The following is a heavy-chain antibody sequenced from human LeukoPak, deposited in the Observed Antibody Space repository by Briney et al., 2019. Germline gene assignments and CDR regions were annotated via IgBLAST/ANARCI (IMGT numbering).Heavy chain of an antibody. J-gene: IGHJ2*01. V-gene: IGHV4-4*07. Sequence: SETLSLTCTVSGGSISSYYWSWIRQPAGKGLEWTGRIYTSGSTNYNPSLKSRVTMSVDTSKNQFSLKLSSVTAADTAVYYCARDASPQERYDFWSGYYDYWYFDLWGRGTLVTVSS. CDR3: ARDASPQERYDFWSGYYDYWYFDL. CDR2: IYTSGST. D-gene: IGHD3-3*01. CDR1: GGSISSYY.